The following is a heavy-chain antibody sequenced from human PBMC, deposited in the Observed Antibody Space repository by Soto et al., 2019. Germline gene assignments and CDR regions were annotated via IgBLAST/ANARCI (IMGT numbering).Heavy chain of an antibody. V-gene: IGHV3-23*01. CDR1: GFTFSSYG. Sequence: PGGSLRLSCAASGFTFSSYGMSWVRQAPGKGLEWVSTISGSGRSTFYADSVKGRFTISRDNSKNTLYLQMNSLRAEDTAVYYCAKDSGWLPYGMDVWGQGTTVTAP. J-gene: IGHJ6*02. CDR2: ISGSGRST. CDR3: AKDSGWLPYGMDV. D-gene: IGHD5-12*01.